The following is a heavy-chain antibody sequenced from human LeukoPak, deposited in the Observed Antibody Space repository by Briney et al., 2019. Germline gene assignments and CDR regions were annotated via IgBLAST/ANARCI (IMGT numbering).Heavy chain of an antibody. Sequence: PGGSLRLSCAASGFTFSSYGMHWVRQAPGKGLEWVAFIRYDGSNKYYADSVKGRFTISRDNSKNTLYLQMNSLRAEDTAVYYCAKDLVRGYSYGYERDAFDIWGQGTMVTVSS. CDR1: GFTFSSYG. CDR2: IRYDGSNK. D-gene: IGHD5-18*01. V-gene: IGHV3-30*02. J-gene: IGHJ3*02. CDR3: AKDLVRGYSYGYERDAFDI.